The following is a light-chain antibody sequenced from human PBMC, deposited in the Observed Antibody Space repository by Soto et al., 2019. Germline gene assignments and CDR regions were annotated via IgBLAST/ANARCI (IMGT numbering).Light chain of an antibody. CDR3: QSYDSSLSGPV. V-gene: IGLV1-40*01. CDR2: GKT. Sequence: QLVLTQPPSVSGAPGQRVTISCTGTFSNIGAGYDVHWYQQLPGTAPKLLIYGKTNRPSGVPDRFSGSKSGTSASLAITGLQAEDEADYYCQSYDSSLSGPVFGGGTKLTVL. CDR1: FSNIGAGYD. J-gene: IGLJ2*01.